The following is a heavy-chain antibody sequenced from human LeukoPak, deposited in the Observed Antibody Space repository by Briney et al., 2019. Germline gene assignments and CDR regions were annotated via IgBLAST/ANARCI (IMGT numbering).Heavy chain of an antibody. Sequence: GGSRKISCKGSGSRFTSYWIGGVGQMPGKGLEGMGIIYPGDSDTRYSPSFQGQVTISADKSISTAYLQWSSEKASDTAMYYCATTHQGFYYFDYWGQGALVTVSS. D-gene: IGHD3-10*01. CDR3: ATTHQGFYYFDY. CDR1: GSRFTSYW. CDR2: IYPGDSDT. V-gene: IGHV5-51*01. J-gene: IGHJ4*02.